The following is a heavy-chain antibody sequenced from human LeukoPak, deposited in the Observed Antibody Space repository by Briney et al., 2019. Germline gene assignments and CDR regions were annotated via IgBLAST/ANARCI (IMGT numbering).Heavy chain of an antibody. CDR1: GFTFSSYA. CDR3: AKERRRITMVQGVPLL. CDR2: ISGSGGST. J-gene: IGHJ4*02. Sequence: GGSLRLSCAASGFTFSSYAMSWVRQAPGKGLEWVSAISGSGGSTYYADSVKGRFTISRDNSKNTLYLQMNSLRAEDTAVYYCAKERRRITMVQGVPLLWGQGTLVTVSS. V-gene: IGHV3-23*01. D-gene: IGHD3-10*01.